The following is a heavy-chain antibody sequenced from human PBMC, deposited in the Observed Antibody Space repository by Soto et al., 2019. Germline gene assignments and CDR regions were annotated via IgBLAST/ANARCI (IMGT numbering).Heavy chain of an antibody. CDR1: GFTFSSYA. D-gene: IGHD6-6*01. J-gene: IGHJ4*02. Sequence: GGSLRLSCAASGFTFSSYAMSWVRQAPGKGQEWVSAISGSGGSTYYADSVKGRFTISRDNSKNTLYLQMNSLRAEDTAVYYCARGGRGSSYYWGQGTLVTVSS. V-gene: IGHV3-23*01. CDR3: ARGGRGSSYY. CDR2: ISGSGGST.